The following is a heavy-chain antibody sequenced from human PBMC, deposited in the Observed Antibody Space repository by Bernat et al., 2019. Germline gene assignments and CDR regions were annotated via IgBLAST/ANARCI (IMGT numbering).Heavy chain of an antibody. Sequence: QVQLQESGPGLVKPSQTLSLTCTVSGGSISSGDYYWTWIRQPPGKGLEWIGYIYYRGNTYYNPYLKSRLTISIDTSKNQFSLKLSSVTAADTAVYYCARKPSGQGWFDPWGQGTLVTVSS. CDR3: ARKPSGQGWFDP. J-gene: IGHJ5*02. CDR2: IYYRGNT. D-gene: IGHD2-15*01. V-gene: IGHV4-30-4*01. CDR1: GGSISSGDYY.